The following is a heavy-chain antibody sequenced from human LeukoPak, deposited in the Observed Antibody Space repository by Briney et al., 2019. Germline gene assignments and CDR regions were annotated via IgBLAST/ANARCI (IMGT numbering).Heavy chain of an antibody. Sequence: SQTLSLTCTVSGGSISSGDYYWSWIRQPPGKGLEWIGYIYYSGSTYYNPSLKSRVTISVDTSKNQFSLKLSSVTAADTAVYYCARVVVASFGTDWLDPWGQGTLVTVSS. D-gene: IGHD2-15*01. CDR2: IYYSGST. J-gene: IGHJ5*02. CDR3: ARVVVASFGTDWLDP. CDR1: GGSISSGDYY. V-gene: IGHV4-30-4*01.